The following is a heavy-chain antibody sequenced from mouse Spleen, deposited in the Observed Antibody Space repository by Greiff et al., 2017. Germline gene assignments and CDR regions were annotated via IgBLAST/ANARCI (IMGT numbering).Heavy chain of an antibody. CDR2: IYPYNGGT. D-gene: IGHD2-4*01. CDR3: ARDWIYYDSWFAY. Sequence: VQLQQSGPELVKPGASVKISCKASGYTFTDYNMHWVKQSHGKSLEWIGYIYPYNGGTGYNQKFKGKATLTVDNSSSTAYMELRSLTSEDSAVYYCARDWIYYDSWFAYWGQGTLVTVSA. J-gene: IGHJ3*01. V-gene: IGHV1S29*02. CDR1: GYTFTDYN.